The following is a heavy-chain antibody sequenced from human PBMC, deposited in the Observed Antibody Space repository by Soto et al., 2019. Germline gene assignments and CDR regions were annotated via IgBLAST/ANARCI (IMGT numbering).Heavy chain of an antibody. V-gene: IGHV3-33*01. D-gene: IGHD4-17*01. CDR2: IWYDGSNK. CDR1: GFTFISYG. Sequence: WGSLRLSFAASGFTFISYGMHLFRHSPGKGLEWVAVIWYDGSNKYYADSVKGRFTISRDNSKNTLYLQMNSLRAEDTAVYYCARGRIYGDYGSFDYWGQGTLVTVSS. CDR3: ARGRIYGDYGSFDY. J-gene: IGHJ4*02.